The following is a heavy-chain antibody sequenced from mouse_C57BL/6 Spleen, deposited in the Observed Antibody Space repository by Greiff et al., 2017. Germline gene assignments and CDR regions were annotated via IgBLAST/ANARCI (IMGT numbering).Heavy chain of an antibody. CDR2: IYPGSGST. CDR1: GYTFTSYW. CDR3: ARGSIDTVVAGAVDY. V-gene: IGHV1-55*01. J-gene: IGHJ4*01. Sequence: QVQLQQPGAELVKPGASVKMSCTASGYTFTSYWITWVKQRPGQGLEWIGDIYPGSGSTNYNEKFKGKATLTVDTSSSTAYMQLSSLTSEDSAVYYCARGSIDTVVAGAVDYWGQGTSVTAAS. D-gene: IGHD1-1*01.